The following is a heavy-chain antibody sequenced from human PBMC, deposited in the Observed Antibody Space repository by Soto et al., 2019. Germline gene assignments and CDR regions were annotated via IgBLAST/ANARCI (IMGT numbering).Heavy chain of an antibody. J-gene: IGHJ4*02. D-gene: IGHD1-7*01. CDR2: ISYDGSNK. CDR3: ARDVPYSNGTTVGPLDY. CDR1: GFTFSSYA. Sequence: GGSLRLSCAASGFTFSSYAMHWVRQAPGKGLEWVAVISYDGSNKYYADSVKGRFTISRDNSKNTLYLQMNSLRAEDTAVYYCARDVPYSNGTTVGPLDYWGQGTLVTVSS. V-gene: IGHV3-30-3*01.